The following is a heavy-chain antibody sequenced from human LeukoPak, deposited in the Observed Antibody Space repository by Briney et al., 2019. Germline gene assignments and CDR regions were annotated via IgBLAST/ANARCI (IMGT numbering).Heavy chain of an antibody. CDR2: IYYSGST. V-gene: IGHV4-39*01. J-gene: IGHJ5*02. D-gene: IGHD3-3*01. CDR3: ARGTIFGVVDP. CDR1: GGSISSSSYY. Sequence: PSETLSLTCTVSGGSISSSSYYWGWIRQPPGRGLEWIRTIYYSGSTYYNPSLKSRVTISVDTSKNQFSLKLSSVTAADTAVYYCARGTIFGVVDPWGQGTLVTVSS.